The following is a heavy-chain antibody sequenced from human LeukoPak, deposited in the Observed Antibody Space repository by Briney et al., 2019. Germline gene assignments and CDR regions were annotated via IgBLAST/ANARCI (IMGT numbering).Heavy chain of an antibody. V-gene: IGHV3-30*02. J-gene: IGHJ4*02. CDR1: GFTFSSYG. CDR2: IRYDGSNK. Sequence: PGGSLRLSCAASGFTFSSYGMHWVRQAPGKGLEWGAFIRYDGSNKYYADSAKGRFTISRDNSKNTLYLQMNSLRAEDTAVYYCAKGNGYCSSTSCYYNYWGQGTLVTVSS. CDR3: AKGNGYCSSTSCYYNY. D-gene: IGHD2-2*01.